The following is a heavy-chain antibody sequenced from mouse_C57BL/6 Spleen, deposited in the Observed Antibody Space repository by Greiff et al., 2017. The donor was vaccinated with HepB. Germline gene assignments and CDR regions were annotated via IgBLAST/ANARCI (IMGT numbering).Heavy chain of an antibody. V-gene: IGHV1-81*01. J-gene: IGHJ2*01. D-gene: IGHD4-1*02. CDR2: IYPRSGNT. CDR1: GYTFTSYG. CDR3: ARDQQGRDY. Sequence: VQLQQSGAELVRPGASVKLSCKASGYTFTSYGISWVKQRTGQGLEWIGEIYPRSGNTYYNEKFKGKATLTADKSSSTAYMKLRSLTAEDSAVYFCARDQQGRDYWGQGTTLTVSS.